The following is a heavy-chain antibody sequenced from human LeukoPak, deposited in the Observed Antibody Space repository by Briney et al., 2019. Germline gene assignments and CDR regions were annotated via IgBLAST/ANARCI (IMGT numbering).Heavy chain of an antibody. CDR3: ARGRYSYGYYFDY. D-gene: IGHD5-18*01. J-gene: IGHJ4*02. V-gene: IGHV4-34*01. CDR1: GGSFRGYY. Sequence: PSETLSLTCAVYGGSFRGYYWSWIRQPPGKGLEWIGEINHSGSTNYNPSLKSRVTISVDTSKNQFSLKLSSVTAADTAVYYCARGRYSYGYYFDYWGQGTLVTVSS. CDR2: INHSGST.